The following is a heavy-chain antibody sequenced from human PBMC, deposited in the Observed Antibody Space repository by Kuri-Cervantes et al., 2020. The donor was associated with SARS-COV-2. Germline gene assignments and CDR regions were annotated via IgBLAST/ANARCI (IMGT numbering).Heavy chain of an antibody. CDR2: IGYDGSRK. Sequence: GESLKISCEASGFIFSRYGMHWVRQAPGKGLEWVAAIGYDGSRKHYSDYLKGRFTISRDNSQNTVYPQMSTLRDDDTAVYYCAKEGSSGWYGGDWGQGALVTVSS. J-gene: IGHJ4*02. CDR1: GFIFSRYG. D-gene: IGHD6-19*01. V-gene: IGHV3-30*18. CDR3: AKEGSSGWYGGD.